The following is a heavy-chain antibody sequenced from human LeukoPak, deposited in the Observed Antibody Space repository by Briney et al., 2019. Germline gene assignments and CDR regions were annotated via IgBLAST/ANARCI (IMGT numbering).Heavy chain of an antibody. V-gene: IGHV3-9*01. D-gene: IGHD6-13*01. CDR2: ISWNRGTI. CDR3: ARDILAAGTELDY. CDR1: GVTFDDYA. J-gene: IGHJ4*02. Sequence: PGRSLRLSCAASGVTFDDYAMHWVRQVPGKGLEWVAGISWNRGTIGYADSVKGRFTISRYNAKNSLYLQMSSLRAEDTAVYYCARDILAAGTELDYWGQGTLVTVSS.